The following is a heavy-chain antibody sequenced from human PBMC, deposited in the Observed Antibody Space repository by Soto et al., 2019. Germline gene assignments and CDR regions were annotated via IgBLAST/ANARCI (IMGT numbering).Heavy chain of an antibody. CDR1: GFPFSSYT. D-gene: IGHD2-21*02. J-gene: IGHJ4*02. Sequence: GGSLRLSCAASGFPFSSYTLNWVRRAPGTGLEWVATRSDRRTGNTHYSDSVRGRFTLSRDYSRNILFLQMDSLRADDTALYYCTTRLTAHFDYWGRGTQVTVSS. CDR2: RSDRRTGNT. V-gene: IGHV3-23*01. CDR3: TTRLTAHFDY.